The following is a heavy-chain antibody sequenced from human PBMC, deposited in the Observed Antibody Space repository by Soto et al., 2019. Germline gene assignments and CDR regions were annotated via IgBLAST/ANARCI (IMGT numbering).Heavy chain of an antibody. D-gene: IGHD3-9*01. J-gene: IGHJ5*01. CDR3: ARSTRRGYYNGRWFDP. Sequence: QIQLVQSGPEVKKPGASVKVSCKASGYIFNNYGISWVRQAPGQGLDWVGWISTNRGNTDYEHKLQGRLTMTTDTSTSTAYMELRSLRSDDTAVYYCARSTRRGYYNGRWFDPWGQGTLVTVTS. CDR1: GYIFNNYG. V-gene: IGHV1-18*01. CDR2: ISTNRGNT.